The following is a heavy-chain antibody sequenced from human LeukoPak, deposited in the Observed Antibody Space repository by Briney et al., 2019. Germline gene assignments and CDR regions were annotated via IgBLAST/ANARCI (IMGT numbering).Heavy chain of an antibody. CDR3: AKDLHYYGSGSYSYNYYYYGMDV. J-gene: IGHJ6*02. D-gene: IGHD3-10*01. V-gene: IGHV3-9*01. CDR2: ISWNSGSI. Sequence: GGSLRLSCAASGFTFDDYAMHWVRQAPGKGLEWVSGISWNSGSIGYADSVKGRFTISRDNAKNSLYLQMNSLRAEDTALYYCAKDLHYYGSGSYSYNYYYYGMDVWGQGTTVTVSS. CDR1: GFTFDDYA.